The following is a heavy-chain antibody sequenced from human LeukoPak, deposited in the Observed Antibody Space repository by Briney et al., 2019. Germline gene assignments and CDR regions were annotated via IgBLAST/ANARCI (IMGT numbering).Heavy chain of an antibody. V-gene: IGHV4-59*08. Sequence: SETLSLTCTVSGGSISSYYWSWIRQPPGKGLEWIGYIYYSGSTNYNPSLKSRVTISVDTSKNQFSLKLSSVTAADTAVYYCARQVSGSSGWYHFDYWGQGTLVTVSS. CDR2: IYYSGST. J-gene: IGHJ4*02. CDR1: GGSISSYY. CDR3: ARQVSGSSGWYHFDY. D-gene: IGHD6-19*01.